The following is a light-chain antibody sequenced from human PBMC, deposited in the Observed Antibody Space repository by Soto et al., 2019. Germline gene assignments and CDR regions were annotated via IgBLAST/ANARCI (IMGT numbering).Light chain of an antibody. Sequence: QSVLTQPASVSGSPGQSIPVSCPGTSSDVGGYNYVSWYQQYPGKVPRLMIYDVTNRPSGVSNRFSGSKSGNTASLTISGLQAEDEADYYCSSYRRGSTYVFGTGTKVTVL. J-gene: IGLJ1*01. CDR1: SSDVGGYNY. V-gene: IGLV2-14*01. CDR3: SSYRRGSTYV. CDR2: DVT.